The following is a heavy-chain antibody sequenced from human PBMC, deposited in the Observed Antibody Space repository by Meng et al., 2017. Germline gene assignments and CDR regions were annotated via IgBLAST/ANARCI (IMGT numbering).Heavy chain of an antibody. D-gene: IGHD6-19*01. Sequence: QVSLKRSVPGWHNPTHTTRLTCPSAGFFIQDGCVGVGLIRQPQGKALEWLALIYWDDDQRYSPPLKSRLTITKDPSKNQVVLTMTNMDTVDTATYYCAHRTVVYSSGWEFDYWGQGTLVTVSS. CDR3: AHRTVVYSSGWEFDY. CDR1: GFFIQDGCVG. V-gene: IGHV2-5*02. J-gene: IGHJ4*02. CDR2: IYWDDDQ.